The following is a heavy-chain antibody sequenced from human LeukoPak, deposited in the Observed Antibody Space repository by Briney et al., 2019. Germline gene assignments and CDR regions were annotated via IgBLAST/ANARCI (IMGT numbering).Heavy chain of an antibody. J-gene: IGHJ4*02. CDR3: AKDPFGYSRSSPGDY. CDR1: GFTFSGYG. CDR2: ISHDGSVK. D-gene: IGHD3-16*01. Sequence: GGSLRLSCAASGFTFSGYGMHWVRQAPGKGLEWVAFISHDGSVKYYADSVKGRFTISRDNSKNTLYLQMNSLRPDDTAIYFCAKDPFGYSRSSPGDYWGQGTLVTVSS. V-gene: IGHV3-30*18.